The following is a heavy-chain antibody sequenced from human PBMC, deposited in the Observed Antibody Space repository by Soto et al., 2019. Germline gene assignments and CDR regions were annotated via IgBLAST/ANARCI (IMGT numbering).Heavy chain of an antibody. J-gene: IGHJ6*02. CDR1: GFTFRSYA. CDR3: ARGDREDIAVVVGVRPGEYGVDV. Sequence: QVQLVESGGGVVQPGRSLRLSCAATGFTFRSYAMHWVRQAPGKGLECVAVISYDVSNQFYRDYLKGRFTISRDNSKTTLYLQINSLRYEDTAVYYCARGDREDIAVVVGVRPGEYGVDVWGQGTTVTVSS. CDR2: ISYDVSNQ. D-gene: IGHD2-15*01. V-gene: IGHV3-30-3*01.